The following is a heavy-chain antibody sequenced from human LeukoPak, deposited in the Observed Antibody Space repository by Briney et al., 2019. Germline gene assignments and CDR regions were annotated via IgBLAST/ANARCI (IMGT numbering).Heavy chain of an antibody. CDR2: INPSGGST. CDR3: ARGSGWRATGTGGIGYYYYGMDV. Sequence: GASVRVSCKASGYTFTSYYMHWVRQAPGQGLEWMGIINPSGGSTSYAQKFQGRVTMTRDTSTSTVYMELSSLRSEDTAVYYCARGSGWRATGTGGIGYYYYGMDVWGQGTTVTVSS. CDR1: GYTFTSYY. J-gene: IGHJ6*02. D-gene: IGHD1-1*01. V-gene: IGHV1-46*01.